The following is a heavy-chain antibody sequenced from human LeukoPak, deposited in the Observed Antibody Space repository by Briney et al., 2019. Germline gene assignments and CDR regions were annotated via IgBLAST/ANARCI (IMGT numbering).Heavy chain of an antibody. V-gene: IGHV4-4*07. CDR1: GGSISSYY. J-gene: IGHJ4*02. CDR3: ARDQYYYDSSGYYPFDY. Sequence: SETLSLTCIFSGGSISSYYWRWIRQPAGKGLEWIGRIHTSGSTNYNPSLKSRVTMSVDTSKNQFSLKLSSVTAADTAAYYCARDQYYYDSSGYYPFDYWGQGTLVTVSS. CDR2: IHTSGST. D-gene: IGHD3-22*01.